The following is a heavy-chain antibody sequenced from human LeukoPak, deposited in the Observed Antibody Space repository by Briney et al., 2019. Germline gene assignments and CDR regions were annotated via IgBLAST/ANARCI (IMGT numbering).Heavy chain of an antibody. J-gene: IGHJ4*02. V-gene: IGHV3-30*02. CDR3: ARDIESSGWYGIFDY. CDR1: GFTFSSYG. D-gene: IGHD6-19*01. CDR2: IRYDGSNK. Sequence: PGGSLRLSCAASGFTFSSYGMHWVRQAPGKGLEWVAFIRYDGSNKYYVGSVKGRFTISRDNSKNTLYLQMNSLRAEDTAVYYCARDIESSGWYGIFDYWGQGTLVTVSS.